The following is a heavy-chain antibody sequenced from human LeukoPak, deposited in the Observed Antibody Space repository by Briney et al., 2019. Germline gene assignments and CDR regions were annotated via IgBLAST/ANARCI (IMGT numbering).Heavy chain of an antibody. V-gene: IGHV1-69*06. CDR2: IIPIFGTA. Sequence: ASVKVSCKASGGTFSSYAISWVRQAPGQGLEWMGGIIPIFGTANYAQKFQGRVTITADKSTSTAYMELSRLRSDDTAVYYCARDSSGWYYFDYWGQGTLVTVSS. CDR3: ARDSSGWYYFDY. D-gene: IGHD6-19*01. J-gene: IGHJ4*02. CDR1: GGTFSSYA.